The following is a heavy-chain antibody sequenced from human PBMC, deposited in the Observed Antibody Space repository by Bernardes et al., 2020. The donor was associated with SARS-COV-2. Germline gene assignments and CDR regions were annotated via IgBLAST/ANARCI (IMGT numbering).Heavy chain of an antibody. Sequence: SETLSLTCVVSGDSISSSHWWTWVRQPPGKGLECIGEIYHSGTTNYNPSLKSRVSISVDKSKNQSSLKLSTVTAADTAVYYCARDLDSGSYSPGAFDIWGQGTMVAVSS. CDR1: GDSISSSHW. V-gene: IGHV4-4*02. CDR2: IYHSGTT. J-gene: IGHJ3*02. D-gene: IGHD1-26*01. CDR3: ARDLDSGSYSPGAFDI.